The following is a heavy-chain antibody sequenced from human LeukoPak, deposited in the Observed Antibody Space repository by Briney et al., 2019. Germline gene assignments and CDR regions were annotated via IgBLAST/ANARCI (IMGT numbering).Heavy chain of an antibody. J-gene: IGHJ4*02. D-gene: IGHD3-10*01. CDR2: IKEDGSDK. Sequence: GGSLRLSCAASGFSFRSFWMSWVRQAPGKGLEWVSSIKEDGSDKYDVESVKGRFTISRENPRNSLHLQMTSLRAEDTAVYYCAWVLWFGGIYYFDYWGQGTLVTVSS. V-gene: IGHV3-7*04. CDR3: AWVLWFGGIYYFDY. CDR1: GFSFRSFW.